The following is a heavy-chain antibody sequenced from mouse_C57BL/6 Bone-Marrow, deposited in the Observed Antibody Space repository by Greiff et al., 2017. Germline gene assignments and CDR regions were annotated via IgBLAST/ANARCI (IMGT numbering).Heavy chain of an antibody. J-gene: IGHJ4*01. CDR1: GFNIKDDY. V-gene: IGHV14-4*01. D-gene: IGHD2-2*01. CDR2: IDPENGDT. CDR3: TTGLRRGGYAMDY. Sequence: VQLQQSGAELVRPGASVKLSCTASGFNIKDDYMHWVKQRPEQGLEWIGWIDPENGDTEYASKFQGKAPITADTSSNPAYLQLSSLTSEYTAVYYGTTGLRRGGYAMDYWGQGTSVTVSS.